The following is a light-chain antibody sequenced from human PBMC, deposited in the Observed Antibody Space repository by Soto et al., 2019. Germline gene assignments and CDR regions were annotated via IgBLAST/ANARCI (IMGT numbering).Light chain of an antibody. Sequence: QLVLTPPPSASASLGASVTLTCTLSSGYSNYKVDWYQQRPGKGPRFVMRVGTGGVVGSKGDGIPDRFSVLGSGLNRYLTIKNILEEDESDYHCGADHGSGSKFVPYFLGTGTKVTVL. J-gene: IGLJ1*01. CDR3: GADHGSGSKFVPYF. CDR2: VGTGGVVG. V-gene: IGLV9-49*01. CDR1: SGYSNYK.